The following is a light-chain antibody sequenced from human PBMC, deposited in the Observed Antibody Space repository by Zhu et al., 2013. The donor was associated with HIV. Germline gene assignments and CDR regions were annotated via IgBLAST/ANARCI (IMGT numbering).Light chain of an antibody. CDR2: GTS. CDR1: QSVGNNF. J-gene: IGKJ2*01. V-gene: IGKV3D-20*02. CDR3: QQRSNWPVYN. Sequence: DIVLTQSPGTLSLSPGERATLSCRASQSVGNNFLAWYQHKPGQAPRLLIYGTSTRATGIPDRFSGSGSGTDFTLTISSLEPEDFAVYYCQQRSNWPVYNFGQGSKVEIK.